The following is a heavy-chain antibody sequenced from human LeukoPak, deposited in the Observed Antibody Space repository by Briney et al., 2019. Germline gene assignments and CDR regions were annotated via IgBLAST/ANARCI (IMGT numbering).Heavy chain of an antibody. D-gene: IGHD3-16*02. CDR2: IYHSGST. J-gene: IGHJ4*02. CDR1: GGSISSYY. V-gene: IGHV4-59*12. Sequence: SSETLSLTCTVSGGSISSYYWSWIRQPPGKGLEWIGEIYHSGSTNYNPSLKSRVTISVDKSKNQFSLKLSSVTAADTAVYYCARGLGELSLLFDYWGQGTLVTVSS. CDR3: ARGLGELSLLFDY.